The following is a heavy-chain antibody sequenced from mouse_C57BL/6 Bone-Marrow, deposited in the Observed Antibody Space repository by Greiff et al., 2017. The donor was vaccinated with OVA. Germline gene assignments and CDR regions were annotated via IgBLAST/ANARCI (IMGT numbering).Heavy chain of an antibody. Sequence: QVQLQQPGAELVKPGASVKLSCKASGYTFTSYWMQWVKQRPGQGLEWIGEIDPSDSYTNYNQKFKGKATLTVDTSSSTAYMQLSSLTSEDSAVYYWARWGDYYGSSPYWYFGVWGTGTTVTVSS. CDR1: GYTFTSYW. CDR2: IDPSDSYT. J-gene: IGHJ1*03. CDR3: ARWGDYYGSSPYWYFGV. D-gene: IGHD1-1*01. V-gene: IGHV1-50*01.